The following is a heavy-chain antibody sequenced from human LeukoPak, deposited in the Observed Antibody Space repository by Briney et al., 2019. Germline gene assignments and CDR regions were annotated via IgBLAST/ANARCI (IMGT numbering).Heavy chain of an antibody. CDR2: INHSGST. D-gene: IGHD3-22*01. J-gene: IGHJ2*01. Sequence: PSETLSLTCAVYGGSFSGYYWSWIRQPPGKGLEWIGEINHSGSTNYNPSLKSRVTISVDTSKNQFSLKLSSVTAADTAVYYCARLREEYYYDSSGYSFYFDLWGRGTLVTVSS. V-gene: IGHV4-34*01. CDR1: GGSFSGYY. CDR3: ARLREEYYYDSSGYSFYFDL.